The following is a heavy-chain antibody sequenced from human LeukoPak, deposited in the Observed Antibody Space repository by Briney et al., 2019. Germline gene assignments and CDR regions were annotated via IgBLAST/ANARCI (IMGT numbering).Heavy chain of an antibody. CDR2: IYYSGTT. D-gene: IGHD3-22*01. J-gene: IGHJ4*02. CDR3: ARSNRYYYDNSGSLYYFDS. Sequence: PSETLSLTCSVSGDSMTRSSYYWAWIRQPPGKGLEWVASIYYSGTTYYKPSLLSRVTISVDTSKNQFSLQLSSVTAADTAVYSYARSNRYYYDNSGSLYYFDSWGQGTLVTVSS. V-gene: IGHV4-39*07. CDR1: GDSMTRSSYY.